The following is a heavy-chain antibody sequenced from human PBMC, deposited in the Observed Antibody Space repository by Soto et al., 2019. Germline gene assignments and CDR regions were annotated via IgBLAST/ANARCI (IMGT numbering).Heavy chain of an antibody. J-gene: IGHJ6*02. D-gene: IGHD6-19*01. CDR3: ARGLQGWYGPSVVYGMDV. CDR2: IYPGDSDT. Sequence: PGESLKISCKGSGYSFTSYWIGWVRQMPGKGLEWMGIIYPGDSDTRYSPSFQGQVTISADKSIGTAYLQWSSLKASDTAMYYCARGLQGWYGPSVVYGMDVWGQGTTVTVSS. V-gene: IGHV5-51*01. CDR1: GYSFTSYW.